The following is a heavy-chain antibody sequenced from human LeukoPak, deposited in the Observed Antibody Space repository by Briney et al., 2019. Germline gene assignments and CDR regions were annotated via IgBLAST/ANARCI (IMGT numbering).Heavy chain of an antibody. CDR1: GFTFSSYW. D-gene: IGHD2-2*02. CDR2: IKTDGSEK. Sequence: GGSLRLSCVASGFTFSSYWMSWVRQAPGKGLEWVANIKTDGSEKYYVDSVKGRFTISRDNAKNSLYLQMNSLRAEDTAVYYCAKEPVVPAAIPCYFDYWGQGTLVTVSS. J-gene: IGHJ4*02. CDR3: AKEPVVPAAIPCYFDY. V-gene: IGHV3-7*03.